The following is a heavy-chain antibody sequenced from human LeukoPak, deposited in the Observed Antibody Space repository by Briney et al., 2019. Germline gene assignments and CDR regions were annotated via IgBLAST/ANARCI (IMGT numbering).Heavy chain of an antibody. J-gene: IGHJ6*02. CDR1: GGSISSGGYY. V-gene: IGHV4-31*03. D-gene: IGHD6-6*01. Sequence: SETLSLTCTVSGGSISSGGYYWSWIRQHPGKGLEWIGYIYYSGSTYYNSSLKSRVTISVDTSKNQFSLKLSSVTAADTAVYYCAGAARPALYYYGMDVWGQGTTVTVSS. CDR3: AGAARPALYYYGMDV. CDR2: IYYSGST.